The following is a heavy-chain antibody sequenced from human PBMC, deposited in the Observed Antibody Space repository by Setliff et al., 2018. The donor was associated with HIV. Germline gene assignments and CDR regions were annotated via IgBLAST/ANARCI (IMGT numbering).Heavy chain of an antibody. CDR1: QNTFTNYY. CDR2: INPSGDST. J-gene: IGHJ4*02. Sequence: ASVKVSCKASQNTFTNYYMHWVRQAPGQGLEWMGIINPSGDSTIYAQKFQGKVTMTRDTSTSTVYMELRSLRSEDTAVYYCARDKYSSSENFDYWGQGTLVTVSS. CDR3: ARDKYSSSENFDY. V-gene: IGHV1-46*01. D-gene: IGHD6-6*01.